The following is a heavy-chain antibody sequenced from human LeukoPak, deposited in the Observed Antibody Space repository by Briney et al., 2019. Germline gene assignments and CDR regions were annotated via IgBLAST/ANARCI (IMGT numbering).Heavy chain of an antibody. J-gene: IGHJ4*02. Sequence: PSETLSLTCAAYGGSFSGYYWSWIRQPPGKGLEWIGEINHSGSTNYNPSLKSRVTISVDTSKNQFSLKLSSVTAADTAVYYCARQKKIVLVVYAIGYYFDYWGQGTLVTVSS. CDR2: INHSGST. CDR3: ARQKKIVLVVYAIGYYFDY. V-gene: IGHV4-34*01. D-gene: IGHD2-8*02. CDR1: GGSFSGYY.